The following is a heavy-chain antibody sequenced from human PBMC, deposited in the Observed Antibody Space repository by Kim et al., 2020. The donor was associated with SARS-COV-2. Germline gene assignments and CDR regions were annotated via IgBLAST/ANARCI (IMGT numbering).Heavy chain of an antibody. CDR2: ISWNSGSI. V-gene: IGHV3-9*01. CDR1: GFTFGDYA. J-gene: IGHJ4*02. Sequence: GGSLRLSCAASGFTFGDYAMHWVRQAPGKGLEWVSGISWNSGSIGYADSVKGRFTISRDNAKNSLHLQMNSLKPEDTALYYCAKYRYSGSYEYYFDYWGQGTLVTVSS. D-gene: IGHD1-26*01. CDR3: AKYRYSGSYEYYFDY.